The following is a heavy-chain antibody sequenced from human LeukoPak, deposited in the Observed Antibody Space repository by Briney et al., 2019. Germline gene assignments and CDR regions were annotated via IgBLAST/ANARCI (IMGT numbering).Heavy chain of an antibody. CDR1: GFVFGDYA. CDR2: ISWNSVVK. V-gene: IGHV3-9*01. Sequence: PGGSLRLSCAASGFVFGDYAMHWVRQAPGKGLEWVSGISWNSVVKGYADSVKSRFTISRDNAKNSLYLQMNSLRAEDTALYYCAKVSLNNYYDYWGQGTLVTVSS. D-gene: IGHD5-24*01. J-gene: IGHJ4*02. CDR3: AKVSLNNYYDY.